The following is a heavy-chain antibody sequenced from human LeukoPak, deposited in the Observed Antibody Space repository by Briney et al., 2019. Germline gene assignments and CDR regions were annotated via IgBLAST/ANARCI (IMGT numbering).Heavy chain of an antibody. J-gene: IGHJ6*03. CDR2: IYSGGST. D-gene: IGHD4-17*01. CDR3: ARDPTPPYYYNYMDV. V-gene: IGHV3-66*01. CDR1: EFSVGSNY. Sequence: GGSLRLSCAASEFSVGSNYMTWVRQAPAKGLEWVSLIYSGGSTYYADSVKGRFTISRDNSKNTLYLQMNSLRAEDTAVYYCARDPTPPYYYNYMDVWGKGTTVTISS.